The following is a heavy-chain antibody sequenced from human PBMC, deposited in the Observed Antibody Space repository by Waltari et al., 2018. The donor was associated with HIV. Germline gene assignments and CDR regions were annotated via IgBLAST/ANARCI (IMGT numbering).Heavy chain of an antibody. CDR1: GYTFTDYY. V-gene: IGHV1-2*02. Sequence: QVQLVQSGAEVKTHGASVKVSCTASGYTFTDYYMHCVRQAPGKGLEWMGWINPKSDGTNYAQKFQGRVTMTRDTSTSTAYMELSRLRSDDTALYYCARDRIAVTGSYYYGMDVWGQGTTVTVSS. D-gene: IGHD6-19*01. J-gene: IGHJ6*02. CDR2: INPKSDGT. CDR3: ARDRIAVTGSYYYGMDV.